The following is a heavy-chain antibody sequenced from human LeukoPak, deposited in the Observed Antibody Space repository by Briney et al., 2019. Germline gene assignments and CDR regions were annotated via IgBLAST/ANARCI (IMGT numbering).Heavy chain of an antibody. J-gene: IGHJ4*02. CDR1: GFTVGSNY. V-gene: IGHV3-53*01. D-gene: IGHD1-7*01. Sequence: PGGSLRLSCAASGFTVGSNYMSWVRQAPGKGLEWVSVIYSGGSTYYADSVKGRFTITRDNSKNTLYLQMNSLRAEDTAVYYCARNNWNYAFDYWGQGTLVTVSS. CDR3: ARNNWNYAFDY. CDR2: IYSGGST.